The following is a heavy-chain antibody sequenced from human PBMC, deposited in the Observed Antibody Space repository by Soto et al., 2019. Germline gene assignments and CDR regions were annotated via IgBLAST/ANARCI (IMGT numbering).Heavy chain of an antibody. CDR1: GGSFSGYY. CDR3: DRLPPGYYAFDI. J-gene: IGHJ3*02. D-gene: IGHD2-21*01. Sequence: SETLSLTCAVYGGSFSGYYWSWIRQPPGKGLEWIGEINHSGSTNYNPSLKSRVTISVDRSTNQFSLKLSSVTAADTAVYYCDRLPPGYYAFDIWSKGTMVTVS. CDR2: INHSGST. V-gene: IGHV4-34*01.